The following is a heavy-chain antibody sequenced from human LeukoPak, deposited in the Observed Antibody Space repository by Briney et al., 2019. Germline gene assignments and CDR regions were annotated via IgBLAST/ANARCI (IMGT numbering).Heavy chain of an antibody. CDR2: IYSGGSA. V-gene: IGHV3-53*01. Sequence: PGGSLRLSCAASEFTFSSYSMNWVRQAPGKGLEWVSVIYSGGSAYYADSVKGRFTISRDNSKNTLYLQMNSLRAEDTAVYYCAREDRNYVAFDYWGQGTLVTVSS. CDR3: AREDRNYVAFDY. J-gene: IGHJ4*02. CDR1: EFTFSSYS. D-gene: IGHD1-14*01.